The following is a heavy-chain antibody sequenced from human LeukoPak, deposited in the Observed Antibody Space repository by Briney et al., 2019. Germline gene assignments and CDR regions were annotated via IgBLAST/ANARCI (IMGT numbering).Heavy chain of an antibody. D-gene: IGHD3-10*02. J-gene: IGHJ6*04. V-gene: IGHV3-48*03. CDR3: AELGITMIGGV. Sequence: GGSLRISCAASGFTFSSYEMNWVRQAPGKGLEWVSYISSSGSTIYYADSVKGRFTISRDNAKNSLYLQMDSLRAEDTAVYYCAELGITMIGGVWGKGTTVTISS. CDR1: GFTFSSYE. CDR2: ISSSGSTI.